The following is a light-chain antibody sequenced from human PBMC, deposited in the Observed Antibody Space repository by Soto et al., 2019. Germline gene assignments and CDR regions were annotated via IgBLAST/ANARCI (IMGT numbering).Light chain of an antibody. V-gene: IGKV1-5*01. CDR3: QQYTTYPWT. Sequence: DIQMTQSPSTLSASVGDRVTITCRASQSISSWLAWYQRKPGRAPKVLIFDASSLESGVPSRFSGSGSATEFTLTISSLQPDDFATYYCQQYTTYPWTFGQGTKVDI. CDR2: DAS. CDR1: QSISSW. J-gene: IGKJ1*01.